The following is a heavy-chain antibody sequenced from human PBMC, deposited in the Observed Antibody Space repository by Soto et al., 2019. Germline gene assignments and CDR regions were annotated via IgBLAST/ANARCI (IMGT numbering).Heavy chain of an antibody. Sequence: GGSLRLSCEASGFTFSSYAMNWVRQAPGKGLEWVSAISGSGGSTYYADSVKGRFTISRDNAKNSLYLQMNSLRAEDTAVYYCADGGRESDGHYGMDVWRQGTRVTVSS. CDR2: ISGSGGST. CDR1: GFTFSSYA. V-gene: IGHV3-23*01. D-gene: IGHD2-8*01. CDR3: ADGGRESDGHYGMDV. J-gene: IGHJ6*02.